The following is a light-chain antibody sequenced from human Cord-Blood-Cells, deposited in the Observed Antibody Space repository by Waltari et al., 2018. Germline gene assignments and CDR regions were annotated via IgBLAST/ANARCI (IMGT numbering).Light chain of an antibody. CDR2: DAS. V-gene: IGKV3-11*01. Sequence: EIVLTHSPATLSLFPGERAPLSCRASQSVSSYLAWYQQKPGQAPRLLIYDASNRATGIPARFSGSGSGTDFTLTISSLEPEDFAVYYCQQRSNWYTFGQGTKLEIK. J-gene: IGKJ2*01. CDR3: QQRSNWYT. CDR1: QSVSSY.